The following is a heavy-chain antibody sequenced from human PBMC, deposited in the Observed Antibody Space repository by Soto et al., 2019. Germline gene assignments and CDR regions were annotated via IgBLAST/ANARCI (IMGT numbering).Heavy chain of an antibody. D-gene: IGHD3-10*01. J-gene: IGHJ4*02. CDR3: AKDSGRGSAEYFFDY. V-gene: IGHV3-30*18. CDR2: ITVDGGDK. Sequence: QVQLVESGGGVVQPGRSLRLSCAASGFTFSNYGMHWVRRDPGKGLEWVAVITVDGGDKKSADSVKGRFTISRDNYRNTLYLQINSLRAEETAVYYCAKDSGRGSAEYFFDYWGRGTLVTVSS. CDR1: GFTFSNYG.